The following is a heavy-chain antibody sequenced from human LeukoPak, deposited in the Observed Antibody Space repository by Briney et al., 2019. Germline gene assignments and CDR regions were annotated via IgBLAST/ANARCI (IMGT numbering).Heavy chain of an antibody. CDR1: GFTFSSYA. V-gene: IGHV3-23*01. J-gene: IGHJ3*02. CDR2: ISGSGGST. D-gene: IGHD3-22*01. Sequence: GGSLRLSCAASGFTFSSYAMSWVRQAPGKGLEWVSAISGSGGSTYYADSVEGRFTISRDNSKNTLYLQMNSLRAEDTAVYYCAKTPKQPYYYDSSGYWGPAAFDIWGQGTMVTVSS. CDR3: AKTPKQPYYYDSSGYWGPAAFDI.